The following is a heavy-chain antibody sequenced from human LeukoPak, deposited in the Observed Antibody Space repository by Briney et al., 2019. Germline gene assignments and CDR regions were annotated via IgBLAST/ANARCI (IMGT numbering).Heavy chain of an antibody. Sequence: SETLSLTCTVSGGSISGYYWSWVRQPPGKGLDWIGSMNDSGSTKYNPSLRSRVTISGDTSKNQFSLKLNSVTAADTAVYFCARAPSRWYFDYWGQGTLVTVSS. CDR1: GGSISGYY. J-gene: IGHJ4*02. V-gene: IGHV4-59*01. D-gene: IGHD6-13*01. CDR3: ARAPSRWYFDY. CDR2: MNDSGST.